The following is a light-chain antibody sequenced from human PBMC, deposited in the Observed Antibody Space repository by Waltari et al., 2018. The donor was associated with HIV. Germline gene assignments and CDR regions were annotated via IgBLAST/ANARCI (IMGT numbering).Light chain of an antibody. CDR2: KDT. Sequence: SDELTQPPSVSVSPGQTARITCSGDSLAKQYSCGYQQKPGQAPVLLIYKDTERPSGIPERFSGSSSGTKVTLTISGVQAEDEADYYCQSADVSSISWVFGRGTKLTVL. CDR1: SLAKQY. V-gene: IGLV3-25*03. J-gene: IGLJ3*02. CDR3: QSADVSSISWV.